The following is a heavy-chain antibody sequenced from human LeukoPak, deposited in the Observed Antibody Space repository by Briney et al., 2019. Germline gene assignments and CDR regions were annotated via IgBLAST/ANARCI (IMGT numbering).Heavy chain of an antibody. D-gene: IGHD6-6*01. V-gene: IGHV1-69*13. J-gene: IGHJ4*02. Sequence: GAPVKVSCKASGGTFSSYAIGWVRQAPGQGLEWMGGIIPIFGTANYAQKFQGRVTITADESTSTAYMELSSLRSEDTAVYYCATGIAARSYFDYWGQGTLVTVSS. CDR1: GGTFSSYA. CDR3: ATGIAARSYFDY. CDR2: IIPIFGTA.